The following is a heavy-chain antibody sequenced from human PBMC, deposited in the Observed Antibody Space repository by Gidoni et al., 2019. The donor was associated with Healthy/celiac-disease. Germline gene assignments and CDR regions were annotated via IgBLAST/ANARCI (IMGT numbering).Heavy chain of an antibody. CDR1: GYTFPSYY. J-gene: IGHJ4*02. Sequence: QVQLVQSGAEVKKPGASVKVSCKASGYTFPSYYMHWVRQAPGQGLEWMGIINPSGGSTSYAQKFQGRVTMTRDTSTSTVYMELSSLRSEDTAVYYCARDPSTGGVLDYWGQGTLVTVSS. D-gene: IGHD1-1*01. CDR2: INPSGGST. V-gene: IGHV1-46*01. CDR3: ARDPSTGGVLDY.